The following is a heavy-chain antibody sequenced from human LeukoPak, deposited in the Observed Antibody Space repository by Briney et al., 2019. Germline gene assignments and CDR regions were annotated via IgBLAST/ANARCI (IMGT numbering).Heavy chain of an antibody. Sequence: PGGSLRLSCAASGFTFSNYEMNWVRQAPGRGLEWVSYISTGGTTIYYTDSVKGRFTISRDNAKNSLYLQMNSLRAEDTAVYYCARDLGYCSSTSCYGAPYYYYYGMDVWGQGTTVTVSS. CDR1: GFTFSNYE. D-gene: IGHD2-2*01. V-gene: IGHV3-48*03. CDR2: ISTGGTTI. CDR3: ARDLGYCSSTSCYGAPYYYYYGMDV. J-gene: IGHJ6*02.